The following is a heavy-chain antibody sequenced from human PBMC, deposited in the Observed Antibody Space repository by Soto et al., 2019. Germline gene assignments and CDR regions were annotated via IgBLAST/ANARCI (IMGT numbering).Heavy chain of an antibody. CDR3: ARQEGGAAADRPLDY. V-gene: IGHV4-39*01. CDR1: SGSVRSSSYY. D-gene: IGHD6-13*01. Sequence: QLRLQESGPGLVKSSETLSLTCTVSSGSVRSSSYYWGWIRQPPGKGLEWIASIYYSGRTHNNPALKGAVTMSIDTYTTRFSLKMTSVTAADTAVYYCARQEGGAAADRPLDYWGQGTLVTVSS. J-gene: IGHJ4*02. CDR2: IYYSGRT.